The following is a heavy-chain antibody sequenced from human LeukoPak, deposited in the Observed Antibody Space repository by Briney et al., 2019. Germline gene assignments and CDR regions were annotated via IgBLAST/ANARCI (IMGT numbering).Heavy chain of an antibody. V-gene: IGHV3-30*02. J-gene: IGHJ3*02. CDR1: GFTFSSYG. D-gene: IGHD2-2*01. Sequence: GGSLRLSCAASGFTFSSYGMHWVRQAPGKGLEWVAFIRYDGSNKYYADSVKGRFTISRDNSKNTLYLQMNRLRAEDTAVYYCARDMAVVVPAPHDAFDIWGQGTMVTVSS. CDR3: ARDMAVVVPAPHDAFDI. CDR2: IRYDGSNK.